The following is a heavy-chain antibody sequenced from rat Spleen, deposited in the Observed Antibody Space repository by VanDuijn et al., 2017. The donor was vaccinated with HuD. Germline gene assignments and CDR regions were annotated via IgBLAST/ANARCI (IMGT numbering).Heavy chain of an antibody. D-gene: IGHD1-11*01. CDR1: GFTFNEYW. V-gene: IGHV5-31*01. Sequence: EVQLVESGGGLVQPGRSLKLSCVASGFTFNEYWMTWIRQAPGKGLEWVASITNIGGTIYYADSVKGRFTMSRDIAQNTLYLQMNSLRSEDTATYDCTRGGNYALDVWGQGASVSVSS. CDR3: TRGGNYALDV. J-gene: IGHJ4*01. CDR2: ITNIGGTI.